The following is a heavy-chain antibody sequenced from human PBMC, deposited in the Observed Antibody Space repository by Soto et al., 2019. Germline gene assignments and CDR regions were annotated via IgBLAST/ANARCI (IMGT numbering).Heavy chain of an antibody. Sequence: SETLSLTCTVSGGSISSGGYYWSWIRQHPGKGLEWIGYIYYSGSTYYNPSLKSRVTISVDTSKNQFSLKLSSVTAADTAVYYCAIVNPEWRGWAGMDVWGQGTTVTVSS. J-gene: IGHJ6*02. CDR3: AIVNPEWRGWAGMDV. V-gene: IGHV4-31*03. CDR1: GGSISSGGYY. D-gene: IGHD3-3*01. CDR2: IYYSGST.